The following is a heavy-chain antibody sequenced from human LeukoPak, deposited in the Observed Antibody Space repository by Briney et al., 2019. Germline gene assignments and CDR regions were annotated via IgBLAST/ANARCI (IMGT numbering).Heavy chain of an antibody. CDR2: IYHSGST. V-gene: IGHV4-30-2*01. D-gene: IGHD1-26*01. Sequence: SQTLSLTCTVSGGSISSGGYYWSWIRQPPGKGLEWIGYIYHSGSTYYNPSLKSRVTISVDRSKNQFSLKLSSVTAADTAVYYCARVRSNWYFDLWGRGTLVTVSS. CDR3: ARVRSNWYFDL. J-gene: IGHJ2*01. CDR1: GGSISSGGYY.